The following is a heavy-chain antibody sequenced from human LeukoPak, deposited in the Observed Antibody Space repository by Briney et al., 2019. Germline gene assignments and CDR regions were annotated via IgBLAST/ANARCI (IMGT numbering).Heavy chain of an antibody. Sequence: SETLSLTCAVYGGSFSGYYWSWIRQPPGKGLEWIGEINHSGSTNYNPSLKSRVTISVDTSKNQFSLKLSSVTAADTAVYYCVRAADYGDCDYWGQGTLVTVSS. CDR1: GGSFSGYY. CDR3: VRAADYGDCDY. D-gene: IGHD4-17*01. CDR2: INHSGST. V-gene: IGHV4-34*01. J-gene: IGHJ4*02.